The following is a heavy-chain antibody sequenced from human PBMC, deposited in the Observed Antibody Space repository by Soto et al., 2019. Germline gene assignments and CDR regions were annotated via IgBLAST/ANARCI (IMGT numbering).Heavy chain of an antibody. CDR3: ARDRAMVRGTRAFDI. J-gene: IGHJ3*02. Sequence: PSETLSLTCTVSGGSISSYYWSWIRQPPGKGLEWIGYIYYSGSTNYNPSLKSRVTISVDTSKNQFSLKLSSVTAADTAVYYCARDRAMVRGTRAFDIWGQGTMVTV. CDR2: IYYSGST. CDR1: GGSISSYY. V-gene: IGHV4-59*01. D-gene: IGHD3-10*01.